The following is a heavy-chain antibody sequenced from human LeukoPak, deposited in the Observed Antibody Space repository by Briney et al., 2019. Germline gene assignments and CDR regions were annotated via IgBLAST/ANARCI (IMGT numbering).Heavy chain of an antibody. V-gene: IGHV1-2*02. CDR2: INPNSGGT. Sequence: ASVKVSCKASGYTFTGYYMHWVRQAPGQGLEWMGWINPNSGGTNYAQKFQGRVTMTRDTSISTAYMELSRLRSDDTAVYYCARDPSPAMIANNWFDPWGQGTLVTVSS. CDR1: GYTFTGYY. CDR3: ARDPSPAMIANNWFDP. D-gene: IGHD3-22*01. J-gene: IGHJ5*02.